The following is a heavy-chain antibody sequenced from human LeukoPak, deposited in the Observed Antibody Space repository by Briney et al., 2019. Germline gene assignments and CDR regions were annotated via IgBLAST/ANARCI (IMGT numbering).Heavy chain of an antibody. Sequence: GASVKVSCKASGYTFIGYYMHWVRQAPGQGLEWMGYITPYNGNTKYAQKLQGRVTMTTDTSTSTVYMELRSLRSDDTAVYYCAREASSGAYNDYWGQGTLVTVSS. D-gene: IGHD1-26*01. CDR1: GYTFIGYY. V-gene: IGHV1-18*04. J-gene: IGHJ4*02. CDR3: AREASSGAYNDY. CDR2: ITPYNGNT.